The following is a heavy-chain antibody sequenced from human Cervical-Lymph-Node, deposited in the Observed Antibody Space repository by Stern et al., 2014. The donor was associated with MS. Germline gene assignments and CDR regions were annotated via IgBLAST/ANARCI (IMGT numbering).Heavy chain of an antibody. CDR1: GASISSGTSY. D-gene: IGHD1-26*01. V-gene: IGHV4-61*02. CDR2: LHASGAT. Sequence: VQLQESGPGLVKPSQTLSLTCTVSGASISSGTSYWSWIRQPAGGGLEWIGRLHASGATYYNPSLKSRVTISGDTSKNKFSLTLNSVTAADTAVYYCARGHWELLGNNYFDSWGQGTLVTVSS. J-gene: IGHJ4*02. CDR3: ARGHWELLGNNYFDS.